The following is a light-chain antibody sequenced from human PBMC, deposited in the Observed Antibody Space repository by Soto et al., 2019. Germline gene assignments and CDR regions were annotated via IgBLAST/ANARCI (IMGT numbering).Light chain of an antibody. Sequence: QSALTQPASVSGSPGQSITISCTGISSDVGSYNLASWYQHHPGKPPKLMIYEGNKRPSGISIRFSGSKSGNTASLTISGLQAEDEADYYCCSYASSRTLVFGGGTKLTVL. CDR2: EGN. V-gene: IGLV2-23*01. CDR1: SSDVGSYNL. CDR3: CSYASSRTLV. J-gene: IGLJ3*02.